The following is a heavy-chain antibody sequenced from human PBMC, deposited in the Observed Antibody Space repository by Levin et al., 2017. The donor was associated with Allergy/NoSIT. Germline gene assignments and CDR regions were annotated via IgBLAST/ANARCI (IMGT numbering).Heavy chain of an antibody. CDR1: GYAFSNYG. V-gene: IGHV1-18*01. CDR3: ARGGKDYSSSPFAY. J-gene: IGHJ4*02. CDR2: SVYRVHT. Sequence: GESLKISCKASGYAFSNYGHSWVRQAPGQGLEWLGSVYRVHTNYAQKVQGRVTMTTDTSTTTVYMEVGSLSSDDTAIYYCARGGKDYSSSPFAYWGQGTLVTVSS. D-gene: IGHD6-6*01.